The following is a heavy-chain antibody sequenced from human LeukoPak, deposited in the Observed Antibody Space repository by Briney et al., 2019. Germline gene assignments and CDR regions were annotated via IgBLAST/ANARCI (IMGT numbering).Heavy chain of an antibody. J-gene: IGHJ4*02. D-gene: IGHD1-26*01. CDR2: IAHDGTI. CDR3: TREDRPYCPFAY. Sequence: KSSGTLSLICGVSGGSIDITNYWSWVRQAPGKGLEWIGEIAHDGTINYNPSLRSRVAMSLDRANNQFSLSLTSVTAADTAVYYCTREDRPYCPFAYWGQGVLVTVSS. V-gene: IGHV4-4*02. CDR1: GGSIDITNY.